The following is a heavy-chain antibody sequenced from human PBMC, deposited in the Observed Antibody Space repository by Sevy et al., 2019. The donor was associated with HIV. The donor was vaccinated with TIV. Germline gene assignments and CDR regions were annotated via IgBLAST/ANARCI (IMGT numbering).Heavy chain of an antibody. V-gene: IGHV3-20*04. J-gene: IGHJ3*02. D-gene: IGHD3-3*01. CDR1: GFTFDDYG. CDR2: INWNGGST. Sequence: GGSLRLSCAASGFTFDDYGMSWVRQAPGKVLEWVSGINWNGGSTGYADSVKGRFTISRDNAKNSLYLQMNSLRAEDTALYYCARGSITIFGVVIVKDAFDIWGQGTMVTVSS. CDR3: ARGSITIFGVVIVKDAFDI.